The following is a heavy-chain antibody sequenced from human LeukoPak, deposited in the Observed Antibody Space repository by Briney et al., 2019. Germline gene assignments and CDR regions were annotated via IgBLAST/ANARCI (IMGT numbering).Heavy chain of an antibody. CDR3: AKDLGNSGWLEGYIAA. CDR1: GFTFSNYT. J-gene: IGHJ5*02. Sequence: PGGSLRLSCVASGFTFSNYTRNWVRQAPGKGLEWVSVISGSGGDTSYADPVKGRFTISRDNSKNTLYLQMNSLRAEDTALYYCAKDLGNSGWLEGYIAAWGQGTLVTVSS. V-gene: IGHV3-23*01. D-gene: IGHD6-19*01. CDR2: ISGSGGDT.